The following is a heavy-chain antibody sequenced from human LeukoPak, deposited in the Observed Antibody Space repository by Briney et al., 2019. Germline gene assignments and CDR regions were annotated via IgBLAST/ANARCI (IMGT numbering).Heavy chain of an antibody. D-gene: IGHD3-22*01. Sequence: SVKVFCKASGGTFSSYAISWVRQAPGQGLEWMGGIIPIFGTANYAQKFQGRVTITTDESTSTAYMELSSLRSEDTAVYYCASTSPRGDSSGYYYVDWGQGTLVTVSS. CDR2: IIPIFGTA. J-gene: IGHJ4*02. CDR3: ASTSPRGDSSGYYYVD. V-gene: IGHV1-69*05. CDR1: GGTFSSYA.